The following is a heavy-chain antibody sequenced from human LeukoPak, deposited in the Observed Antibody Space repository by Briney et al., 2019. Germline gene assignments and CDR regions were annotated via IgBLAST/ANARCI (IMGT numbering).Heavy chain of an antibody. CDR3: ARDKGTSIAAAGYFDY. D-gene: IGHD6-13*01. V-gene: IGHV1-46*01. Sequence: GASVKVSCKASGYTFTRYYMHWVRQAPGQGLEWMGIINPSGGSTSYAQKFQGRVTMTRDTSTSTVYMELSSLRSEDTAVYYCARDKGTSIAAAGYFDYWGQGTLVTVSS. CDR2: INPSGGST. J-gene: IGHJ4*02. CDR1: GYTFTRYY.